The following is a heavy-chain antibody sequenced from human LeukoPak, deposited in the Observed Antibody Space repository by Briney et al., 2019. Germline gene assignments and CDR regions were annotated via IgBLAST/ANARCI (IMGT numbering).Heavy chain of an antibody. D-gene: IGHD2-2*02. CDR3: ARGWVYCSSTSCYRNYYYYGMDV. CDR2: INHSGST. CDR1: GGSFSGYY. J-gene: IGHJ6*02. Sequence: PSETLPLTCAVYGGSFSGYYWSWIRQPPGKGLEWIGEINHSGSTNYNPSLKSQVTISVDTSKNQFSLKLSSVTAADTAVYYCARGWVYCSSTSCYRNYYYYGMDVWGQGTTVTVSS. V-gene: IGHV4-34*01.